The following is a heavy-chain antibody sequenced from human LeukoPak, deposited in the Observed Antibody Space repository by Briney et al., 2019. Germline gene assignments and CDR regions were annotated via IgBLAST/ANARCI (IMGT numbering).Heavy chain of an antibody. Sequence: SETLSLTCTVSGGSISTYYWTWIRQPPGKGLEWIGYIYYSGSTNYNPSLKSRVTISVDTSKNQFSLKLSSVTAADTAVYYCARVRNIVVVPAAMPEDFFDPWGQGTLVTVSS. CDR3: ARVRNIVVVPAAMPEDFFDP. V-gene: IGHV4-59*01. J-gene: IGHJ5*02. CDR2: IYYSGST. CDR1: GGSISTYY. D-gene: IGHD2-2*01.